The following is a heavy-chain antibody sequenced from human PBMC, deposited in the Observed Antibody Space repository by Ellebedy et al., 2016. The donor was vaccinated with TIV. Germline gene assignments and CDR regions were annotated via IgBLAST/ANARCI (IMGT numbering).Heavy chain of an antibody. CDR3: ARFETTEGMDV. V-gene: IGHV3-21*01. J-gene: IGHJ6*02. Sequence: GGSLRLSCAASGFTFNTYSMNWVRQAPGKGLEWVSFITTSGSYIYYADSVKGRFTISRDNAKNSLYLQMNSLRVEDTAVYYCARFETTEGMDVWGQGTTVTVSS. CDR2: ITTSGSYI. D-gene: IGHD1-14*01. CDR1: GFTFNTYS.